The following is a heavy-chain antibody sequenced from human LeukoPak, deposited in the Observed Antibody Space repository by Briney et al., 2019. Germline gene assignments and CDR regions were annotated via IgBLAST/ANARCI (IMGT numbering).Heavy chain of an antibody. CDR2: VSESGSNT. D-gene: IGHD1-1*01. V-gene: IGHV3-11*05. CDR1: GFSFSDYY. CDR3: AGAVGYRYDI. J-gene: IGHJ3*02. Sequence: GGSLRLSCGASGFSFSDYYMSWVRQAPGKGLEWVSHVSESGSNTNYADSVKGRCTISRDNSKNSLYLQMNSMRAEDTAVYYCAGAVGYRYDIWGQGTMVTVSS.